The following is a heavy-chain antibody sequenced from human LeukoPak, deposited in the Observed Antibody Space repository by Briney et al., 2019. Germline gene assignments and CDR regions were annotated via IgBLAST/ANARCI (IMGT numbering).Heavy chain of an antibody. J-gene: IGHJ5*02. V-gene: IGHV3-23*01. CDR2: ISGSGEET. Sequence: GGSLRLSCAAPGSTFSNYAMNWVRQAPGKGLEWVSSISGSGEETYYADSVKGRFTVSRDNSKNTVYVQMNSLRPEDTAVYFCAILLDLWGQGILVTVSS. CDR3: AILLDL. CDR1: GSTFSNYA.